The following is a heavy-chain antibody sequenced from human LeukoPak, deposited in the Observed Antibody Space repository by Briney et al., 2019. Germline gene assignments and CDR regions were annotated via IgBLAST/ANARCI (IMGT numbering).Heavy chain of an antibody. J-gene: IGHJ5*02. Sequence: GGSLRLSCAASGFTFSDYGMHWVRQAPGKGLEWVAVIWYDGSNKYYADSVKGRFTISRDNSKNTLYMQMNSLRGGDTAVYYCAREVLVYTAMVGFDPWGQGTLVTVSS. CDR2: IWYDGSNK. CDR1: GFTFSDYG. V-gene: IGHV3-33*01. CDR3: AREVLVYTAMVGFDP. D-gene: IGHD5-18*01.